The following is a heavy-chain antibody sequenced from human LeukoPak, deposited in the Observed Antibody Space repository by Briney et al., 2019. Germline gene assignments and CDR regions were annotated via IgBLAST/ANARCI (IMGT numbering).Heavy chain of an antibody. V-gene: IGHV3-48*03. D-gene: IGHD6-6*01. CDR3: ARGRTEYSSSSRAFDI. J-gene: IGHJ3*02. CDR2: ISSSGSTI. CDR1: GFTFSSYE. Sequence: AGGSLRLSCAASGFTFSSYEMNWVRQAPGKGLEWVSYISSSGSTIYYADSVKGRFTISRDNAKNSLYLQMNSLRAEDTAVYYCARGRTEYSSSSRAFDIWGQGTMVTVSS.